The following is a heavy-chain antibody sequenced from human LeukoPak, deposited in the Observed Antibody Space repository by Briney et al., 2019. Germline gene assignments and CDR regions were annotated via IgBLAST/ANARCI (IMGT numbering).Heavy chain of an antibody. V-gene: IGHV3-21*01. J-gene: IGHJ4*02. D-gene: IGHD6-19*01. CDR2: ISSSGSYI. CDR3: ARGYGGVM. CDR1: GFTFSIYS. Sequence: TGGPLRLSRAASGFTFSIYSMNWVRQAPGKGLEWVSSISSSGSYIYYADSMKGRFTISRDNAKNSLYLQMNSLRAEDTAVYYCARGYGGVMWGQGTLVIVSS.